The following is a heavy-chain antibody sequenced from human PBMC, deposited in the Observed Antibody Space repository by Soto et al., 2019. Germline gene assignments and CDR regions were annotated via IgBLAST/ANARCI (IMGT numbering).Heavy chain of an antibody. V-gene: IGHV3-23*01. CDR1: GFTFSTYP. CDR2: IHGSGETT. D-gene: IGHD1-26*01. Sequence: PGGSLRLSCAASGFTFSTYPMTWVRQAPGKGLERVSSIHGSGETTYYAESVKGRFIISRDNSKNTLFLQMDSLGVDDTAVYFCVRRYSGRYYAAFDGWGQVTKVTV. CDR3: VRRYSGRYYAAFDG. J-gene: IGHJ3*01.